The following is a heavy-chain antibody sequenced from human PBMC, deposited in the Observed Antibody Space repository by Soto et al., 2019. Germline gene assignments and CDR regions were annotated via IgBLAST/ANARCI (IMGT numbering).Heavy chain of an antibody. Sequence: QVQLVQSGAEVKKPGSSVKVSCKASGGTFSSYAISWVRQAPGQGLEWMGGIIPIFGTANYAQKFQGRVTITADESTSTAYMELSSLRSEATAVYYCARSAADYYDSSGYLDYWGQGTLVTVSS. D-gene: IGHD3-22*01. V-gene: IGHV1-69*12. J-gene: IGHJ4*02. CDR3: ARSAADYYDSSGYLDY. CDR1: GGTFSSYA. CDR2: IIPIFGTA.